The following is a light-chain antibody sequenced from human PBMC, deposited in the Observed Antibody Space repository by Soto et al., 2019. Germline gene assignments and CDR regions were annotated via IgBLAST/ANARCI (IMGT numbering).Light chain of an antibody. V-gene: IGLV1-44*01. CDR3: ASWDDSLSGVV. CDR2: SNN. CDR1: SSNIGSNT. J-gene: IGLJ3*02. Sequence: QSVLTQPPSASGTPGQRVTISCSGSSSNIGSNTVNWYQQLPGTAPKLLIYSNNQPPSGVPDRFSGSKSGTSASLAISGLQSEDEGDYYCASWDDSLSGVVFGGGTKVTVL.